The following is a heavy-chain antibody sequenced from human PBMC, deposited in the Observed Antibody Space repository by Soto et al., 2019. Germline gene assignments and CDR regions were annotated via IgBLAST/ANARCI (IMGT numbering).Heavy chain of an antibody. CDR3: ARYGSAAAGTFGY. D-gene: IGHD6-13*01. Sequence: SETLSLTCAVYGGSFSGYYWSWIRQPPGKGLEWIGEINHSGSTNYNPSLKSRVTISVDTSKNQFSLKLSSVTAADTAVYYCARYGSAAAGTFGYWGQGTLVTVSS. CDR1: GGSFSGYY. J-gene: IGHJ4*02. V-gene: IGHV4-34*01. CDR2: INHSGST.